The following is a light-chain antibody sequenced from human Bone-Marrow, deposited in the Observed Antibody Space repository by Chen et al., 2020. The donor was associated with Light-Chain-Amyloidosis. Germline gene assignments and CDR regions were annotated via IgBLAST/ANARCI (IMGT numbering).Light chain of an antibody. V-gene: IGLV3-25*03. J-gene: IGLJ2*01. CDR3: QSADSSVTYEVI. Sequence: SYELTQPPSVSVSPGQTARITCSGADLPTEYAYWYQQKPGQAPVLVIHRDTERPSGISARFSGSSSGTTATLTISGDQAEDEADYHCQSADSSVTYEVIFDGGTQLTVL. CDR1: DLPTEY. CDR2: RDT.